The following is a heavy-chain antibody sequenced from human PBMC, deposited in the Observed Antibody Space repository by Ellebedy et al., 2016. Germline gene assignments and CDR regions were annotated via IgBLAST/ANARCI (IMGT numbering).Heavy chain of an antibody. CDR2: INPSSATT. D-gene: IGHD2-21*01. V-gene: IGHV1-46*02. CDR1: GYTFDRYY. Sequence: ASVKVSXXASGYTFDRYYMHWVRQAPGQGLEWMGFINPSSATTSYAQKFQGRVTMTRDTSTSTVYMELSSLRSDDTAVYYCARDLRVVSYWGQGTLVAVSS. CDR3: ARDLRVVSY. J-gene: IGHJ4*02.